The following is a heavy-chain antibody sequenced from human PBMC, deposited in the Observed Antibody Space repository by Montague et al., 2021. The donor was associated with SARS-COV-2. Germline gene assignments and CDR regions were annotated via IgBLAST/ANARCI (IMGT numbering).Heavy chain of an antibody. CDR3: AREKPEYYDGPGVFDI. Sequence: SLSLSCAASGFSVSSSYMNWVRQAPGKGLEWVSVIYSGENKYYADSVKGRFTISRDSSTNTLFLQIYSLRAEDTAVYYCAREKPEYYDGPGVFDIWGQGTMVTVSS. CDR1: GFSVSSSY. V-gene: IGHV3-53*01. J-gene: IGHJ3*02. D-gene: IGHD3-22*01. CDR2: IYSGENK.